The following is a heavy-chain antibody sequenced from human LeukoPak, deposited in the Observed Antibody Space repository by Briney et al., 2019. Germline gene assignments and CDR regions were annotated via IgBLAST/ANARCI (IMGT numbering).Heavy chain of an antibody. D-gene: IGHD6-13*01. V-gene: IGHV4-4*07. Sequence: SETLSLTCTVSGGSISSYYWSWIRQPAGEGLEWIGRTYTSESTNYNPSLKSRVTMSVDASKKQFSLKLTSVTAADTAVYYCARGMAAADRGFYYYGMDVWGQGTTVTVSS. CDR2: TYTSEST. CDR3: ARGMAAADRGFYYYGMDV. CDR1: GGSISSYY. J-gene: IGHJ6*02.